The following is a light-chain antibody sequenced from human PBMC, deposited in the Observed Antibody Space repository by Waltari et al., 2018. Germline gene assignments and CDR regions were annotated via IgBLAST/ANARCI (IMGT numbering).Light chain of an antibody. CDR1: NLGDKF. J-gene: IGLJ3*02. CDR2: QNT. V-gene: IGLV3-1*01. CDR3: QAWDSSTVV. Sequence: SYELTQSSSVYVYPGQSATITCTGDNLGDKFCNWYQQRPGQAPVLVIHQNTKRPSGIPERFSGSNSGNTATLTISETQPLDEADYYCQAWDSSTVVFGGGTKLTVL.